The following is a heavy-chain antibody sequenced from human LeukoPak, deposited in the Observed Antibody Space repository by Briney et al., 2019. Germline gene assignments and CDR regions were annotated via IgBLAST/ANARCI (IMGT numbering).Heavy chain of an antibody. V-gene: IGHV1-2*02. CDR2: INPNSGGT. D-gene: IGHD5-12*01. CDR3: ASLYSGYDFGWFDP. Sequence: ASVKVSCKASGYTFTGYYMHWVRQAPGQGLEWMAWINPNSGGTNYAQKFQGRVTMTRDTSISTAYMELSRLRSDDTAVYYCASLYSGYDFGWFDPWGQGTLVTVSS. J-gene: IGHJ5*02. CDR1: GYTFTGYY.